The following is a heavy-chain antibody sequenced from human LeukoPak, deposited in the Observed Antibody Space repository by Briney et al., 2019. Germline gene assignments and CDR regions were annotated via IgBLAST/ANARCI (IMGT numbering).Heavy chain of an antibody. CDR1: GSSTSW. CDR2: INRDGSEA. CDR3: ARDDGFRGVDF. Sequence: GGSLRLSCAASGSSTSWMSWVRRAPGRGLEWVANINRDGSEAYYVDSVKGRFTISRDNAKHSLYLQMNSLRDDDTAVYYCARDDGFRGVDFWGQGTLVTVSS. D-gene: IGHD4-17*01. V-gene: IGHV3-7*01. J-gene: IGHJ4*02.